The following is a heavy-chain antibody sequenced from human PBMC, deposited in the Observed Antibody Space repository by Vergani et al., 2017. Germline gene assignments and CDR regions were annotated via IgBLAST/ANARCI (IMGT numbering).Heavy chain of an antibody. CDR2: INWNGGST. D-gene: IGHD5-24*01. Sequence: EVQLVESGGRVGRPGGSLKLSCAASGFPFDDFGLSWVRQVPGKGLEWISGINWNGGSTGYADSVKGRFTISRDNAKNSLYMQMNNLRAEDTALYYCARDPEITTIHPYFFDSWGQGTLVSVSS. CDR3: ARDPEITTIHPYFFDS. J-gene: IGHJ4*02. CDR1: GFPFDDFG. V-gene: IGHV3-20*04.